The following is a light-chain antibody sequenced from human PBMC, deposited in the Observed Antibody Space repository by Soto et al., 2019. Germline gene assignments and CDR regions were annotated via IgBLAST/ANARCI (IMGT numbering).Light chain of an antibody. CDR3: QQYGSSYPWT. CDR2: GAS. Sequence: ESGLTQSPGTLSLSPGERATLSCRATQSVSSTYLAWYQQEPGQAPRLLIYGASSRATGIPDRFSGSGSGTDFTLTIRRLEPEDFAVYYCQQYGSSYPWTFGQGTKVDNK. J-gene: IGKJ1*01. V-gene: IGKV3-20*01. CDR1: QSVSSTY.